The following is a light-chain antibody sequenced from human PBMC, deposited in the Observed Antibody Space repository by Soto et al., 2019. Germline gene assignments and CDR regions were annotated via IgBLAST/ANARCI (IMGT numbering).Light chain of an antibody. J-gene: IGKJ1*01. CDR2: HAS. Sequence: IVLMQSPDTLSLSPGERATLSCRASRSLSSDYLAWYQQKPGQAPRLLFYHASRRATGTPDRFSVSGSGTDFTLTISSLQPEDFATYYCQQSYSTPWTFGQGTKVDIK. V-gene: IGKV3D-20*02. CDR1: RSLSSDY. CDR3: QQSYSTPWT.